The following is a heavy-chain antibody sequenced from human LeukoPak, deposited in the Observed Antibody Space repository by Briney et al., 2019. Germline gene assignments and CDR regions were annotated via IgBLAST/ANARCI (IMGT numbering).Heavy chain of an antibody. J-gene: IGHJ4*02. CDR3: AKGKWYSGTYHFDY. CDR1: GFTFDDYA. CDR2: ISWNSDTL. Sequence: QPGRSLRLSCAASGFTFDDYAMHWVRHAPGKGLECVSGISWNSDTLGYADSVKGRFTISRDNAKNSLYLQMNSLRPEDTALYYCAKGKWYSGTYHFDYWGQGTPVTVSS. V-gene: IGHV3-9*01. D-gene: IGHD1-26*01.